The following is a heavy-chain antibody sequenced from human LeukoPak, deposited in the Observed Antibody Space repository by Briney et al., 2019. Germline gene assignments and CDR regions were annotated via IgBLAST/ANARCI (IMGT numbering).Heavy chain of an antibody. D-gene: IGHD3-10*01. V-gene: IGHV3-7*01. CDR3: GRHRSGSGTYFIDY. CDR2: MKKDGSET. J-gene: IGHJ4*02. CDR1: GFTFSSYS. Sequence: GGSLRLSCVVSGFTFSSYSMIWVRQAPGKGLQWVANMKKDGSETKYVESVKGRFTISRDNAKNSLYLQMNSLRAEDTPVYYCGRHRSGSGTYFIDYWGQGTLVSVSS.